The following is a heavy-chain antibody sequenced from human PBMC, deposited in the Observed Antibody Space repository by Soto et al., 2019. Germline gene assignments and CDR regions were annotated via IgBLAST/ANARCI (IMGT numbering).Heavy chain of an antibody. D-gene: IGHD2-15*01. CDR2: INPNSGGT. Sequence: ASVKVSCKASGYTFTSYDINWVRQAPGQGLEWMGWINPNSGGTNYAQKFQGWVTMTRDTSISTAYMELSRLRSDDTAVYYCARGSGCSGGSCYSSYYYYMDVWGKGTTVTVSS. CDR3: ARGSGCSGGSCYSSYYYYMDV. J-gene: IGHJ6*03. V-gene: IGHV1-2*04. CDR1: GYTFTSYD.